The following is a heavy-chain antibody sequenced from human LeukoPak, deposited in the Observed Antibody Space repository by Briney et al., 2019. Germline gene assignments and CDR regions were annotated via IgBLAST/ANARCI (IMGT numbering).Heavy chain of an antibody. CDR1: GYSFTSYG. D-gene: IGHD2-15*01. CDR2: ISAYNGNT. Sequence: ASVKVSCKASGYSFTSYGISWVRQAPGQGLEWMGWISAYNGNTNYAQRLQGRVTMTTDPSTSTAYMELRSLTSDDTAVYYCARVPSGGPFDYWGQGTLVTVSS. CDR3: ARVPSGGPFDY. J-gene: IGHJ4*02. V-gene: IGHV1-18*01.